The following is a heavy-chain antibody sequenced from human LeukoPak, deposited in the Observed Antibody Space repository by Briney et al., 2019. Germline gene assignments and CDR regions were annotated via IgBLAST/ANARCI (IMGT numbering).Heavy chain of an antibody. Sequence: PGGSLRLPCTVSGFTVSSNSMSWVRQAPGKGLEWVSFIYSDNTHYSDSVKGRFTISRDNSKNTLYLQMNSLRAEDTAVYYCAKKTGNSAYYYIDYWGQGTLVTVSS. V-gene: IGHV3-53*01. CDR3: AKKTGNSAYYYIDY. CDR1: GFTVSSNS. J-gene: IGHJ4*02. CDR2: IYSDNT. D-gene: IGHD3-22*01.